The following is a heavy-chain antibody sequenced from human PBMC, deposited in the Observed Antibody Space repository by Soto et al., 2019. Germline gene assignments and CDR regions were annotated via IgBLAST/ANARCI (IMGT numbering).Heavy chain of an antibody. D-gene: IGHD3-3*01. CDR2: ISWNSGSI. J-gene: IGHJ6*02. V-gene: IGHV3-9*01. CDR1: GFTFDDYA. Sequence: SLRLSCAASGFTFDDYAMHWVRQAPGKGLEWVSGISWNSGSIGYADSVKGRFTISRDNAKNTLYLQMNSLRAEDTAVYYCARDFLAYYDFWSGPDSYGMDVWGQGIAVTVS. CDR3: ARDFLAYYDFWSGPDSYGMDV.